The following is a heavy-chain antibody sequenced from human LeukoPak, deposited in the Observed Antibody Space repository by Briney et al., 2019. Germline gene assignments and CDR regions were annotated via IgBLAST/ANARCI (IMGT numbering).Heavy chain of an antibody. Sequence: NPSETVSLTCTVSGGSISSSSYYWGWIRQPPGKGLEWIGSIYYSGSTYYNPSLKSRVTISVDTSKNQFSLKLSSVTAADTAVYYCARDGSGGYSYGYPWDWGQGTLVTVSS. CDR3: ARDGSGGYSYGYPWD. CDR1: GGSISSSSYY. J-gene: IGHJ4*02. V-gene: IGHV4-39*07. CDR2: IYYSGST. D-gene: IGHD5-18*01.